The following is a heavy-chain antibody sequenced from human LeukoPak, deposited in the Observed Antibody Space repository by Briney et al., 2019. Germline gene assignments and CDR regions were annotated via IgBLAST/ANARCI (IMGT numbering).Heavy chain of an antibody. V-gene: IGHV1-2*02. CDR2: INPNSGGT. D-gene: IGHD4-11*01. CDR3: ARVRVYSNRQYYFDY. Sequence: ASVKVSCKASGYTFTGYYMHWVRQAPGQGLEWMGWINPNSGGTNYARKFQGRVTMTRDTSISTAYMELSRLRSDDTAVYYCARVRVYSNRQYYFDYWGQGTLVTVSS. J-gene: IGHJ4*02. CDR1: GYTFTGYY.